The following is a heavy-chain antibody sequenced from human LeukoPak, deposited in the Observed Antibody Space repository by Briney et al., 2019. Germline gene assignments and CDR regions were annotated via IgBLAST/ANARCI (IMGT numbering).Heavy chain of an antibody. CDR1: GFTFSSYS. J-gene: IGHJ5*02. CDR3: ARDGWFGDYNWFDP. CDR2: ISSASNTI. D-gene: IGHD3-10*01. Sequence: PGESLRLSCAASGFTFSSYSMNWVRQAPGKGLEWISYISSASNTIYYADSVKGRFTISRDNAKNSVYPQMNSLRAEDTAMYYCARDGWFGDYNWFDPWGQGTLVTVSS. V-gene: IGHV3-48*01.